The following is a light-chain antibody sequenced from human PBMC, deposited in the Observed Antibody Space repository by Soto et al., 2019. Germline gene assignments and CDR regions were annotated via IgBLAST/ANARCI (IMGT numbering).Light chain of an antibody. Sequence: QPVLTQPPSASATPGQTVTISCSGRYSNIGSNFVSWYQRLPGTAPKLLIYSINQRPSGVPDRLSGSKSGTSASLTISGLQSEDEADYFCSSWDDSLDGPVFGGGTKVTVL. CDR3: SSWDDSLDGPV. J-gene: IGLJ3*02. V-gene: IGLV1-44*01. CDR1: YSNIGSNF. CDR2: SIN.